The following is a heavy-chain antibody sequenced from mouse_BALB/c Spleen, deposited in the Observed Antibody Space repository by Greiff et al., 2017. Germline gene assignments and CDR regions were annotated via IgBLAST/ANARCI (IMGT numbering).Heavy chain of an antibody. J-gene: IGHJ3*01. D-gene: IGHD1-1*01. CDR1: GFTFTDYY. Sequence: EVQLVESGGGLVQPGGSLRLSCATSGFTFTDYYMSWVRQPPGKALEWLGFIRNKANGYTTEYSASVKGRFTISRDNSQSILYLQMNTLRAEDSATYYCARNYYGSPWFAYWGQGTLVTVSA. CDR3: ARNYYGSPWFAY. CDR2: IRNKANGYTT. V-gene: IGHV7-3*02.